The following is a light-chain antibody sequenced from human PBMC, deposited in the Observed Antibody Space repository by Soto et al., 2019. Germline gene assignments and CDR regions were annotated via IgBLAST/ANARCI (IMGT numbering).Light chain of an antibody. CDR3: QQRSSWPYT. V-gene: IGKV3-11*01. J-gene: IGKJ2*01. CDR2: DAS. Sequence: EIVLTQSPATRSLSPGDRATLSCRASQSVSNQLAWYQQKLGQAPRLLIYDASNRAAGIPARFSGSGSGTDFTLTISSLAPEDFVVYYCQQRSSWPYTFGQGTKLEIK. CDR1: QSVSNQ.